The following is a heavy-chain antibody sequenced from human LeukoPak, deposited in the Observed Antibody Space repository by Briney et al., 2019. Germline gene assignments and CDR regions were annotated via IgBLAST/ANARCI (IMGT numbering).Heavy chain of an antibody. D-gene: IGHD1-26*01. CDR3: ARELDSGSYRGFDY. CDR1: GYSISSGYY. J-gene: IGHJ4*02. CDR2: IYHSGST. Sequence: PSETLSLTCTVSGYSISSGYYWGWIRQPPGKGLEWIGSIYHSGSTYYNPSLKSRVTISVDTSKNQFSLKLSSVTAADTAVYYCARELDSGSYRGFDYWGQGTLVTVSS. V-gene: IGHV4-38-2*02.